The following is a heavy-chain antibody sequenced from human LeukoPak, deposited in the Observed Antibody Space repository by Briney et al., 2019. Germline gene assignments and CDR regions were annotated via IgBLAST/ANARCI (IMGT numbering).Heavy chain of an antibody. D-gene: IGHD3-16*01. V-gene: IGHV3-53*01. CDR3: SRGVNDLPWGDEVIVFNI. CDR1: GFTVSSNY. Sequence: GGSLRLACAASGFTVSSNYMGWDRQAPGKGREWVSVIYSSGRTSYASSSRGRLTISRDNPKNTLYLQRNSLRAEDTAAYYCSRGVNDLPWGDEVIVFNIWG. J-gene: IGHJ3*02. CDR2: IYSSGRT.